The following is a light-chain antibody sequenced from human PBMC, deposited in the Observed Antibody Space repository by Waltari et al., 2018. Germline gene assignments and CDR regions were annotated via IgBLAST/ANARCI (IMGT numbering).Light chain of an antibody. CDR3: SSYTTSSAPGV. Sequence: QSALTQPASVSGSPGQSITISCSGTDSDVGSYYFVPWYQQHPGNAPHLIIYEVSNRPAGISNRFSASKSGNTASLTISGLQAEDEADYYCSSYTTSSAPGVFGTGTRVTVL. V-gene: IGLV2-14*01. CDR1: DSDVGSYYF. CDR2: EVS. J-gene: IGLJ1*01.